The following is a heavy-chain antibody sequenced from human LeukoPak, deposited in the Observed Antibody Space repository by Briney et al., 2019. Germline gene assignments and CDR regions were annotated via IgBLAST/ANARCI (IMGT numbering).Heavy chain of an antibody. CDR2: IYTSGST. V-gene: IGHV4-61*02. D-gene: IGHD3-22*01. CDR3: AGYYDSSGYHRTFDI. Sequence: SETLSLTCTVSGGSISSGSYYWSWIRQPAGKGLEWIGRIYTSGSTNYNPSLKSRVTLSVDTSKNQFSLKLSSVTAADTAMYYCAGYYDSSGYHRTFDIWGQGTMVTVSS. J-gene: IGHJ3*02. CDR1: GGSISSGSYY.